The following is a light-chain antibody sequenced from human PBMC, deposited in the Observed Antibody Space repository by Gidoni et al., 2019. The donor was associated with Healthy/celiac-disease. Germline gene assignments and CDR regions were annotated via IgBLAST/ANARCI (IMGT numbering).Light chain of an antibody. CDR1: QSVSSY. Sequence: ELVLTQSPATLSLSPGERATLSCRASQSVSSYLAWYQQKPGQAPRLLIYDASNRATGIPARFSGSGSGTDFTLTISSLEPEDFAVYYCQQRSNWPPVFGQXTKLEIK. CDR2: DAS. V-gene: IGKV3-11*01. CDR3: QQRSNWPPV. J-gene: IGKJ2*01.